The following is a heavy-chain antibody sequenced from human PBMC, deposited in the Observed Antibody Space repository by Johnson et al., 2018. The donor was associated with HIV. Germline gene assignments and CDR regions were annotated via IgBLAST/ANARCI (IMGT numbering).Heavy chain of an antibody. CDR1: GFNVSSNC. Sequence: VHLVESGGGLVQPGGSLRLSCAASGFNVSSNCMSWVRQAPGKGLEWVSAIRGSGASTYYADSVKGRFTISRDNAKKSLYLQMNSLRAEDTALYYCARVNSAAAFDIWGQGTMVTVSS. CDR2: IRGSGAST. J-gene: IGHJ3*02. D-gene: IGHD1-1*01. V-gene: IGHV3-23*04. CDR3: ARVNSAAAFDI.